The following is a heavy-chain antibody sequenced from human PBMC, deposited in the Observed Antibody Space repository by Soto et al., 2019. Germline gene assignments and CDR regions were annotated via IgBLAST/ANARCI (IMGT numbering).Heavy chain of an antibody. CDR3: ANLPDFFSSMRDY. CDR2: VSSSGDNT. Sequence: EVNLLEAGGALVQPGGSLRLSCAASGFTFGASAMSWVRQAPGKGLEWVSGVSSSGDNTYYADSVKGRFAISRDNSKNMLYLQMNSLRAEDTAIYYSANLPDFFSSMRDYWGQGTLVTVSS. V-gene: IGHV3-23*01. D-gene: IGHD3-3*01. CDR1: GFTFGASA. J-gene: IGHJ4*02.